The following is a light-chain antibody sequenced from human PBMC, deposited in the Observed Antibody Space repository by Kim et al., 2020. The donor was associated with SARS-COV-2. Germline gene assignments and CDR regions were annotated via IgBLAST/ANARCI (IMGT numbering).Light chain of an antibody. Sequence: QRVTISCSGSSSNIGSNTVSWYQQFPGTAPKLLIYSDNQRPSGVPDRCSASKSGSSASLAISGLQSDDEADYYCAAWDDSLNGRGVFGGGTQLTVL. CDR1: SSNIGSNT. CDR2: SDN. J-gene: IGLJ3*02. CDR3: AAWDDSLNGRGV. V-gene: IGLV1-44*01.